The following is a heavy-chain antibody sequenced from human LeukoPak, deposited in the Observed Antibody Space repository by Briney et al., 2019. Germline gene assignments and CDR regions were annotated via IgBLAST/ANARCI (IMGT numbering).Heavy chain of an antibody. D-gene: IGHD2-8*02. CDR3: ARDYWAFDY. CDR2: ISGSGGST. Sequence: GESLTLSCAASGFTFSNYAMSWVRQAPGKGLEWVSSISGSGGSTYYAASVKGRFTISRDTSNNTLYLQMHSLRAEHTAVYYCARDYWAFDYWGQGTLVTVSS. V-gene: IGHV3-23*01. J-gene: IGHJ4*02. CDR1: GFTFSNYA.